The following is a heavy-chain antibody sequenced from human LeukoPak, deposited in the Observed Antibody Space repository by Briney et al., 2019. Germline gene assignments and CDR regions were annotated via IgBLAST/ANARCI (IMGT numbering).Heavy chain of an antibody. V-gene: IGHV1-46*01. CDR1: GYTFTSYY. Sequence: ASVKVSCKASGYTFTSYYMHWVRQAPGQGLEWMGIINPSGGSTSYAQKFQGRVTMTEDTSTDTAYMEVSSLRFEDTAVYYCATDILGTRAFDSWGQGTLVTVSS. CDR2: INPSGGST. J-gene: IGHJ4*02. CDR3: ATDILGTRAFDS. D-gene: IGHD1-14*01.